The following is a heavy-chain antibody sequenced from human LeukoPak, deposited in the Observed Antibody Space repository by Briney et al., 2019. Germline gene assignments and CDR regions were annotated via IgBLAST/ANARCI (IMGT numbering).Heavy chain of an antibody. V-gene: IGHV3-21*01. D-gene: IGHD1-1*01. CDR1: GFTFSSYS. Sequence: PGGSLRLSCAASGFTFSSYSMNWVRQAPGKGLAWVSSISSSSSYIYYADSVKGRFTISRDNAKNSLYLQMNSLRAEDTAVYYCARDKTGGFDYWGQGTLVTVSS. CDR2: ISSSSSYI. CDR3: ARDKTGGFDY. J-gene: IGHJ4*02.